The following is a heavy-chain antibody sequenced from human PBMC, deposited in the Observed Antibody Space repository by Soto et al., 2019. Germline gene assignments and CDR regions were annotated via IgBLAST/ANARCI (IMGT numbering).Heavy chain of an antibody. Sequence: PSETLSLTCIVSGGSLSSGGHYWSWIRQDPGKGLEWIGYIYYTGITYYNPSLKSRVAMSVDTSKNQFSLKLSSVIAADTAVYYCARGGNSGSTGGFDPWGQGTLVTVSS. J-gene: IGHJ5*02. V-gene: IGHV4-31*03. CDR2: IYYTGIT. CDR1: GGSLSSGGHY. CDR3: ARGGNSGSTGGFDP. D-gene: IGHD5-12*01.